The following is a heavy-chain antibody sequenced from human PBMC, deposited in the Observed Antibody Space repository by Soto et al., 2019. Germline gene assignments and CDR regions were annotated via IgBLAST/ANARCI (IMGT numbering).Heavy chain of an antibody. CDR2: IKGDEITT. D-gene: IGHD4-17*01. J-gene: IGHJ4*02. Sequence: EVQLVESGENLVQPGGFLRLSCAASGFTFSSYWIHWVRQAPGKGLVWVSRIKGDEITTNYADSVKGRFTISRDNAKNTVFLQMHSLRAEDTALYYCARGLYGAYGQDFWGQGILVTVSS. CDR1: GFTFSSYW. V-gene: IGHV3-74*01. CDR3: ARGLYGAYGQDF.